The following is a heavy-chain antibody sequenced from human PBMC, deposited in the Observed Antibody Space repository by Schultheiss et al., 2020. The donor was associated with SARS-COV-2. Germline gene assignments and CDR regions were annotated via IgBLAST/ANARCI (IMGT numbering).Heavy chain of an antibody. CDR1: GFTFSSYG. J-gene: IGHJ3*02. CDR3: AKDMGDYYDSSGYRDAFDI. V-gene: IGHV3-30*18. Sequence: GSLRLSCAASGFTFSSYGMHWVRQAPGKGLEWVAVISYDGSNKYYADSVKGRFTISRDNSKNTLYLQMNSLRAEDTALYYCAKDMGDYYDSSGYRDAFDIWGQGTMVTVSS. D-gene: IGHD3-22*01. CDR2: ISYDGSNK.